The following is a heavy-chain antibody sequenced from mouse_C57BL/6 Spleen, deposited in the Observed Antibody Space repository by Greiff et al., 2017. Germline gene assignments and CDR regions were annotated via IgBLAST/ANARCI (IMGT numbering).Heavy chain of an antibody. J-gene: IGHJ1*03. Sequence: EVQLQQSGPELVKPGASVKISCKASGYTFTDYYMNWVKQSPGKSLEWIGDINPNNGGTSYNQKFKGKATLTVDKSSSTAYMELRSLTSEDSAVYYCASLRLLPNWYFDVWGTGTTVTVSA. D-gene: IGHD2-3*01. CDR2: INPNNGGT. V-gene: IGHV1-26*01. CDR3: ASLRLLPNWYFDV. CDR1: GYTFTDYY.